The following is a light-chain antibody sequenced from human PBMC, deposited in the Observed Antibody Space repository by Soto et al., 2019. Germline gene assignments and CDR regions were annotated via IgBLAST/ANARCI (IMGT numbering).Light chain of an antibody. J-gene: IGLJ1*01. Sequence: QSVLTQPRSVSGSPGQSVTISCSGTSSDVAGYNYVSWYQQHPGKAPKLMIYDVSKRPSGVPDRFSGSKSGNTASLTISGLQAADEADYYCCSYAGRYTYVFGTGTKVTVL. V-gene: IGLV2-11*01. CDR3: CSYAGRYTYV. CDR1: SSDVAGYNY. CDR2: DVS.